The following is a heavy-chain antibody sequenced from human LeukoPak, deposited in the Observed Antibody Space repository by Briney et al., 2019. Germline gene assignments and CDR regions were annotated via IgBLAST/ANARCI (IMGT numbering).Heavy chain of an antibody. CDR3: ARVAYSSSWYQVHYMDV. CDR1: GYIFTGYY. D-gene: IGHD6-13*01. V-gene: IGHV1-2*02. Sequence: ASVKVSCKASGYIFTGYYMHWVRQAPGQGLEWMGWINPNSGGTNYAQKFQGRVTMTRDTSISTAYMELSRLRSDDTAVYYCARVAYSSSWYQVHYMDVWGKGTTVTVSS. J-gene: IGHJ6*03. CDR2: INPNSGGT.